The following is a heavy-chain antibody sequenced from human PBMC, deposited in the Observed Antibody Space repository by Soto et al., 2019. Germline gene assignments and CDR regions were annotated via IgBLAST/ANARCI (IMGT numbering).Heavy chain of an antibody. D-gene: IGHD2-15*01. CDR2: INDSGSS. Sequence: QVQLQQGGAGLLKPSETLSLTCAVYGGAFRGYYWSWIRQPPGKGLEWLGEINDSGSSNYNPSLKRRMTISLDTSKKEITLRRSSVTAAYTAVCYCARERGRYCSGESCCPFGPGGQGALVTVSS. J-gene: IGHJ5*02. V-gene: IGHV4-34*01. CDR3: ARERGRYCSGESCCPFGP. CDR1: GGAFRGYY.